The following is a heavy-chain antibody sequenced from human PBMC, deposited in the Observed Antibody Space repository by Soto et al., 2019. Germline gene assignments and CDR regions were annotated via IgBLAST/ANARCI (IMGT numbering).Heavy chain of an antibody. Sequence: PGGSLRLSCAASGFTFSSYAMHWVRQAPGKGLEWVAVISYDGSNKYYADSVKGRFTISRDNSKNTLYLQMNSLRAEDTAVYYCAREMIVPARAPPYYYYGMDVWGQGTTVTVSS. J-gene: IGHJ6*02. CDR1: GFTFSSYA. V-gene: IGHV3-30-3*01. CDR3: AREMIVPARAPPYYYYGMDV. D-gene: IGHD2-2*01. CDR2: ISYDGSNK.